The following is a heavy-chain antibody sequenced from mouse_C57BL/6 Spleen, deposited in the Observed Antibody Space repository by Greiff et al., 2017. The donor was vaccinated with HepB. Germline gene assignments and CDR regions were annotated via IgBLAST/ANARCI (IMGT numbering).Heavy chain of an antibody. J-gene: IGHJ3*01. Sequence: VQLQQSGAELVRPGASVTLSCKASGYTFTDYEMHWVKQTPVHGLEWIGAIDPETGGTAYNQKFKGKAMLTADKSSSTAYMELSSLTSEDSAVYYLTRAGWAWFAYWGQGTLVTVSA. CDR1: GYTFTDYE. D-gene: IGHD1-1*02. CDR2: IDPETGGT. V-gene: IGHV1-15*01. CDR3: TRAGWAWFAY.